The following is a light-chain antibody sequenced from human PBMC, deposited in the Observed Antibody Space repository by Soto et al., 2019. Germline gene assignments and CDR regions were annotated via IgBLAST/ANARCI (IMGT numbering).Light chain of an antibody. J-gene: IGKJ1*01. V-gene: IGKV3-15*01. Sequence: EIVMTQSLATLSVSPGERATLSCRASQSVSSNLAWYQQKPGQAPRLLIYGASTRATGTPARFSGSGSGTEFTLTITSLQSEDFALYYCQQYHNLWTFGRGTEVEIK. CDR3: QQYHNLWT. CDR2: GAS. CDR1: QSVSSN.